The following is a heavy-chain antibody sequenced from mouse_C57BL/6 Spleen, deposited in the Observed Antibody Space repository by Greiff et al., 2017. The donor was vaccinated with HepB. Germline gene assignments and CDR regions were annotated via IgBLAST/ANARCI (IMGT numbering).Heavy chain of an antibody. D-gene: IGHD2-4*01. Sequence: VQLQQSGGGLVKPGGSLKLSCAASGFTFSSYAMSWVRQTPEKRLEWVATISDGGSYTYYPDNVKGRFTISRDNAKNNLYLQMSHLKSEDTAMYYCARDYYDYDGGYYAMDYWGQGTSVTVSS. J-gene: IGHJ4*01. V-gene: IGHV5-4*01. CDR2: ISDGGSYT. CDR1: GFTFSSYA. CDR3: ARDYYDYDGGYYAMDY.